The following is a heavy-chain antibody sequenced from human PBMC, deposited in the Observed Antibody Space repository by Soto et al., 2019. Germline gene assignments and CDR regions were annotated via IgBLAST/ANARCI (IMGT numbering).Heavy chain of an antibody. CDR1: GFTFSSYA. V-gene: IGHV3-30-3*01. J-gene: IGHJ5*02. Sequence: QVQLVESGGGVVQPGRSLRLSCAASGFTFSSYAMHWVRQAPGKGLEWVAVISYDGSNKYYADSVKGQFTISRDNSKNTLYLQMNSLRAEDTAVYYCARGARESRSSRWYHWFDPWGQGTLVTVSS. D-gene: IGHD6-13*01. CDR2: ISYDGSNK. CDR3: ARGARESRSSRWYHWFDP.